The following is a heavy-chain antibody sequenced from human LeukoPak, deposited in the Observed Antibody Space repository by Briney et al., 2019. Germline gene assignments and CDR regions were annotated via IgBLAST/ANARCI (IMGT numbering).Heavy chain of an antibody. V-gene: IGHV3-23*01. CDR3: AKALVVAARLLDY. Sequence: GGSLRLSCADSEFTFSSCDMSWVRQAPGKGLEWVSAISGSGGSTYYADSVKGRFTISRDNSKNTLYLQMNSLRAEDTAVYYCAKALVVAARLLDYWGQGTLVTVSS. J-gene: IGHJ4*02. CDR1: EFTFSSCD. D-gene: IGHD2-15*01. CDR2: ISGSGGST.